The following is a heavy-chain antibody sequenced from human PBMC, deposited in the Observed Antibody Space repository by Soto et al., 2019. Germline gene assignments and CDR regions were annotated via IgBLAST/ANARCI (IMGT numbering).Heavy chain of an antibody. Sequence: QVLLMESGGGVVRPGRSLRLSCGASGFSFSKYGMHWVRQAPGEGLEWLSLISYDGSEKWYAESVKGRFTISRDNSKNTLYLQMNSLRGDDTAVYYCAKGYEVSPPVASGWYSNYFYGVDVWGRGTTVTVSS. CDR2: ISYDGSEK. J-gene: IGHJ6*02. CDR1: GFSFSKYG. V-gene: IGHV3-30*18. CDR3: AKGYEVSPPVASGWYSNYFYGVDV. D-gene: IGHD6-19*01.